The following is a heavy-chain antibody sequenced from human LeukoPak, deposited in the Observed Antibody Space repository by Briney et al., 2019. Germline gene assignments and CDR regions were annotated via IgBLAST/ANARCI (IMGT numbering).Heavy chain of an antibody. V-gene: IGHV3-53*01. CDR1: GFTVSSTY. J-gene: IGHJ4*02. CDR2: VYKDGKV. D-gene: IGHD2-21*01. Sequence: GGSLRLSCAASGFTVSSTYMSWVRQSPGKGLEWVSVVYKDGKVFYIDSVEGRFAISRDTSKNTVYLQMNNLRAEDTAVYYCASRHCSGGDCYFAGADPFDHWGQGTLVTVSS. CDR3: ASRHCSGGDCYFAGADPFDH.